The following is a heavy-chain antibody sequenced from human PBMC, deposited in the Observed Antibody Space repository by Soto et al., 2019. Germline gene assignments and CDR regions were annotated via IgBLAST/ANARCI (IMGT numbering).Heavy chain of an antibody. D-gene: IGHD3-10*01. CDR1: GYTFTSYT. V-gene: IGHV1-3*01. CDR2: INAGNGNT. Sequence: QVQLVQSGAEVKKPGASVKVSCKASGYTFTSYTMHWVRQAPGQRLEWMGWINAGNGNTKYSQKFQGRVTITRDTSASTAYMELSSLRSEHPAVYYCASSYYYGSGSYYKCYGMDVWGQGTTVTVSS. CDR3: ASSYYYGSGSYYKCYGMDV. J-gene: IGHJ6*02.